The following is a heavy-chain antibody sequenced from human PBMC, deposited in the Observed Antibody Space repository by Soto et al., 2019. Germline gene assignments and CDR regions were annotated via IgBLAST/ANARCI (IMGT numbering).Heavy chain of an antibody. D-gene: IGHD6-13*01. J-gene: IGHJ4*02. V-gene: IGHV4-39*01. CDR1: GDSISGSPYF. Sequence: QLQLQESGPGLVMPSETLSLTCTVSGDSISGSPYFWAWIRQPPGKRLEWIGSIFYDGYTVYSPSRQSRVTISVDPSYIPFSLRLTSVAAADAAIYFGARLQAAVPHYWGQGTLFTVSS. CDR2: IFYDGYT. CDR3: ARLQAAVPHY.